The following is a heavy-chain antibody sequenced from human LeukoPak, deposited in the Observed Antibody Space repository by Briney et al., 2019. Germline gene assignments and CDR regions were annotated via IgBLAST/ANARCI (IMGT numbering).Heavy chain of an antibody. CDR1: GYTFTSYA. CDR2: INGGNGNT. J-gene: IGHJ1*01. CDR3: ARVPLHDDSGHYYPH. D-gene: IGHD3-22*01. Sequence: ASVKVSCKASGYTFTSYAMHWVRQAPGQSLEWMGWINGGNGNTKYSEKFQGRVTIIRDTSASTAYMELSSLRSEDTAVYYCARVPLHDDSGHYYPHWGQGTLVTVSS. V-gene: IGHV1-3*01.